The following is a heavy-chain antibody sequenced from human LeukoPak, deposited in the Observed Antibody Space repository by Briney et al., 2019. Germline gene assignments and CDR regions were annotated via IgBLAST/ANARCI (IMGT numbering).Heavy chain of an antibody. D-gene: IGHD6-13*01. Sequence: ASVKLSLKASGYTLTVFYIHWVRQAPGQGLEWMGGINPKSGGTNYAQKFQGRVTMPMNTSISTAYMELSMLRSGTAAVYYCARDRTRIAAVGTDWFDPWGQGTLVTVSS. CDR1: GYTLTVFY. J-gene: IGHJ5*02. CDR2: INPKSGGT. CDR3: ARDRTRIAAVGTDWFDP. V-gene: IGHV1-2*02.